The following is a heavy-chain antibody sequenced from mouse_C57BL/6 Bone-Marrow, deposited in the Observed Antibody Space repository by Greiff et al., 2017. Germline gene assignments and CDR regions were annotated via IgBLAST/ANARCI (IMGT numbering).Heavy chain of an antibody. CDR2: IYPGSGST. CDR1: GYTFTSYW. CDR3: AREGYDYPWFAY. D-gene: IGHD2-4*01. J-gene: IGHJ3*01. V-gene: IGHV1-55*01. Sequence: QVQLQQPGAELVKPGASVKMSCTASGYTFTSYWITWVKQRPGQGLEWIGDIYPGSGSTNYNQKFKGKSTLTVDKSSSTAYMQLSSLTSEDSAVYYCAREGYDYPWFAYWGQGTLVTVSA.